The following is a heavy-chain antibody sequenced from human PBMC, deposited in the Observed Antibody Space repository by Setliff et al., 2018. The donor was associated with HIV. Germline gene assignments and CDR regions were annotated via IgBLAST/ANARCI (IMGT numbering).Heavy chain of an antibody. D-gene: IGHD1-26*01. J-gene: IGHJ3*02. Sequence: ASVKVSCKASGYTFTSHYIHWVRQAPGQGLEWMGIINPNGGSTTYAQKLQGRVTMTTDTSTSTAYMELRSLRSDDTAVYYCARDSEWGSYIFWTFDIWGQGTMVTVSS. CDR1: GYTFTSHY. CDR2: INPNGGST. CDR3: ARDSEWGSYIFWTFDI. V-gene: IGHV1-46*01.